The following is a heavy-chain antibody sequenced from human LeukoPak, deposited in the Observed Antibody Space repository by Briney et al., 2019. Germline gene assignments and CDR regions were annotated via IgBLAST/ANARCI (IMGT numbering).Heavy chain of an antibody. CDR1: GFTFGDYA. Sequence: PGRSLRLSCTASGFTFGDYAMSWFRQAPGKGLEWVGFIRSKAYGGTTEYAASVEGRFTISRDDSKSIAYLQMNSPKTEDTAVYYCTRDRHQLVMDNWFDPWGQGTLVTVSS. CDR3: TRDRHQLVMDNWFDP. J-gene: IGHJ5*02. D-gene: IGHD6-6*01. V-gene: IGHV3-49*03. CDR2: IRSKAYGGTT.